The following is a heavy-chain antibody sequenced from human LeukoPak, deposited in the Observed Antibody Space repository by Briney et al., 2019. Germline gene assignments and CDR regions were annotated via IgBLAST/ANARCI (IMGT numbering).Heavy chain of an antibody. D-gene: IGHD6-25*01. V-gene: IGHV4-4*07. CDR3: ARESGSMRWFDP. CDR2: MSTSGNS. J-gene: IGHJ5*02. CDR1: GGSISGYY. Sequence: PSETPSLTCTVSGGSISGYYWSWIRQPAGKGLEWIGRMSTSGNSNYIPSLVSRVTMSVDTPKNQFSLNLSSVTAADTAVYYCARESGSMRWFDPWGQGTLVTVSS.